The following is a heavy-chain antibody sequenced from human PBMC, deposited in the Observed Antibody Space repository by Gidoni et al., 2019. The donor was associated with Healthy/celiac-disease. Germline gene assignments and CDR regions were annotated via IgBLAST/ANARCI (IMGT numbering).Heavy chain of an antibody. J-gene: IGHJ3*02. Sequence: EVQLVESGGGLVQPGGSLRLSCAASGFTVSSNYMSWVRQAPGKGLECVSVIYSGGSTYYADSVKGRFTISRDNSKNTLYLQMNSLRAEDTAVYYCARHLINWNYDGDAFDIWGQGTMVTVSS. CDR2: IYSGGST. CDR3: ARHLINWNYDGDAFDI. CDR1: GFTVSSNY. V-gene: IGHV3-66*02. D-gene: IGHD1-7*01.